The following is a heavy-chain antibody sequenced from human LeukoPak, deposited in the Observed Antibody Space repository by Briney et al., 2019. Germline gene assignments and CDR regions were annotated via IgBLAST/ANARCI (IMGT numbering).Heavy chain of an antibody. Sequence: PGGPLRLSCAASGFNFKNYNMNWVRQAPGKGLEWVSSISSSSSYISYADSVRGRFTISRDNARNSLYLQVNNLRAEDTAVYYCAREAGGGWKYFDNWGQGTLVTVSS. J-gene: IGHJ4*02. D-gene: IGHD6-19*01. CDR2: ISSSSSYI. CDR1: GFNFKNYN. V-gene: IGHV3-21*01. CDR3: AREAGGGWKYFDN.